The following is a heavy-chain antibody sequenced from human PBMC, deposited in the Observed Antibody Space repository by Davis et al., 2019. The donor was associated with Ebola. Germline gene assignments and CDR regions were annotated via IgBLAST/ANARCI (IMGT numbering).Heavy chain of an antibody. CDR2: ISSSSNYI. V-gene: IGHV3-21*01. CDR1: GFTFSSNS. CDR3: VRDPALVVTGGGWFFGL. D-gene: IGHD2-21*02. Sequence: GESLKISCAASGFTFSSNSMNWVRQAPGKGLEWVSFISSSSNYIYYADSVKGRFTVSRDNAKNSLYLQMNSLRAEETAVYYCVRDPALVVTGGGWFFGLWGRGTLVTVSS. J-gene: IGHJ2*01.